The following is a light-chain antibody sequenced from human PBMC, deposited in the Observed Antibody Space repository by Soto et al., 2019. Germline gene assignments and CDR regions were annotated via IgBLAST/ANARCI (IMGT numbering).Light chain of an antibody. CDR3: CSYTSSSTPWG. CDR2: DVS. CDR1: SSDVGGYNY. Sequence: QSVLTQPASVSGSPGQSITISCTGTSSDVGGYNYVSWYQQHPGKAPKLMIYDVSDRPSGVSNRFSASKSGNTDSLTISGLQAEDEADYHWCSYTSSSTPWGFGTGTKVTVL. V-gene: IGLV2-14*03. J-gene: IGLJ1*01.